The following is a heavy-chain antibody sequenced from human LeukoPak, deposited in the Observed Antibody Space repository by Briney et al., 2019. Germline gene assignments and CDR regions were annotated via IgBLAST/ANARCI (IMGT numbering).Heavy chain of an antibody. CDR3: AKDLTPAQTEGY. CDR1: GFTFSSYA. D-gene: IGHD3-16*01. CDR2: ISGSGGST. J-gene: IGHJ4*02. V-gene: IGHV3-23*01. Sequence: GGSLRLSCAASGFTFSSYAMSWVRQAPGKGLEWVSAISGSGGSTYYADPVKGRFTISRDNSKNTLYLQMNSLRAEDTAVYYCAKDLTPAQTEGYWGQGTLVTVSS.